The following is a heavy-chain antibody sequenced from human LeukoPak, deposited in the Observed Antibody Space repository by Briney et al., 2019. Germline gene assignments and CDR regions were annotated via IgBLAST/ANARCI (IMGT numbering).Heavy chain of an antibody. D-gene: IGHD3-3*01. CDR1: GFTFSSYS. CDR3: AKSYDTSTSPDH. J-gene: IGHJ5*02. CDR2: ISSSSSYI. Sequence: GGSLRLSCAASGFTFSSYSMNWVRQAPGKGLEWVSSISSSSSYIYYADSVKGRFTISRDNAKNSLYLQMNSLRVDDTALYHCAKSYDTSTSPDHWGQGILVSVSS. V-gene: IGHV3-21*04.